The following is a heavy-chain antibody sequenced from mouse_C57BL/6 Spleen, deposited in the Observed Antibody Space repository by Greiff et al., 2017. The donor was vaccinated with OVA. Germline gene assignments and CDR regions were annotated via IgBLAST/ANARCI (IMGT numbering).Heavy chain of an antibody. J-gene: IGHJ4*01. CDR3: ARSHYYGSSYAFYYAMDY. D-gene: IGHD1-1*01. V-gene: IGHV1-55*01. CDR2: IYPGSGST. Sequence: QVQLQQPGAELVKPGASVKMSCKASGYTFTSYWITWVKQRPGQGLEWIGDIYPGSGSTNYNEKFKSKATLTVDTSSSTASMQLSSLTSEDSAVYYCARSHYYGSSYAFYYAMDYWGQGTSVTVSS. CDR1: GYTFTSYW.